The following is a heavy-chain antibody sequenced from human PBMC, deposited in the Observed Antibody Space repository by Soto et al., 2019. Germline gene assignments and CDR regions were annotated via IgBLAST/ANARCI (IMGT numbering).Heavy chain of an antibody. D-gene: IGHD6-13*01. CDR2: ISDSGGST. CDR1: GFSFSDYA. V-gene: IGHV3-23*01. J-gene: IGHJ4*02. Sequence: GGSLRLSCAASGFSFSDYAMSWVRQAPGKGLEWVSVISDSGGSTHYADSVRGRFTVSRDNSKNSLSLRMNSLRDEDTAVYFCAKRSPYSSGWYSPIFDYWGQGALVTVSS. CDR3: AKRSPYSSGWYSPIFDY.